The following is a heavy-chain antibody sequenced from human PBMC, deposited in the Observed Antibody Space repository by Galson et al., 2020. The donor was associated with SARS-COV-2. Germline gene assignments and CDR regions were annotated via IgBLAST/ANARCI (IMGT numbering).Heavy chain of an antibody. D-gene: IGHD6-13*01. J-gene: IGHJ6*02. Sequence: GESLKISCAASGFTFDDYAMHWVRQAPGKGLEWVSLISWDGGSTYYADSVKGRFTISRDNSKNSLYLQMNSLRAEDTALYYCAKDYGPQQQLVGMDVWGQGTTVTVSS. CDR1: GFTFDDYA. V-gene: IGHV3-43D*03. CDR2: ISWDGGST. CDR3: AKDYGPQQQLVGMDV.